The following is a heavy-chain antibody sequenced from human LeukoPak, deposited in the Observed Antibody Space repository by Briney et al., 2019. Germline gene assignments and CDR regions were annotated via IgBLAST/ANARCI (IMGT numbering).Heavy chain of an antibody. V-gene: IGHV4-4*07. D-gene: IGHD3-22*01. CDR1: GDSIRNYY. J-gene: IGHJ4*02. CDR2: FYINGRT. CDR3: ARVGHYDSSGYYFDY. Sequence: PSETLSLTCSVSGDSIRNYYWSWIRQSAGKGLEWIGRFYINGRTNYTPSLKSRVTLSVDTSKNQLSLKLSSVTAADTAVYYCARVGHYDSSGYYFDYWGQGILVTVSS.